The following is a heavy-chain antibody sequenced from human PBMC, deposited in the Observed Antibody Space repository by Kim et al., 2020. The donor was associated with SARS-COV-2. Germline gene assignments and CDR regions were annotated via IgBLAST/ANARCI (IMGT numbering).Heavy chain of an antibody. J-gene: IGHJ6*02. Sequence: GGSLRLSCAASGFTFSSYWMHWVRQAPGKGLVWVSGINSDGSSTTYADSVKGRFTISRDNAKNTLYLQMNSLRAEDTAVYFCAGPYERDNYYYYGLDVWGQGTTVTVSS. D-gene: IGHD3-22*01. CDR2: INSDGSST. V-gene: IGHV3-74*01. CDR3: AGPYERDNYYYYGLDV. CDR1: GFTFSSYW.